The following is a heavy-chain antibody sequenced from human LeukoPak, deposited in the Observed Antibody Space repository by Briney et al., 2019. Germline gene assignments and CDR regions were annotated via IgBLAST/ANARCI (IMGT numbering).Heavy chain of an antibody. V-gene: IGHV4-39*07. J-gene: IGHJ3*02. Sequence: SETLSLTCTVSGGSISSSSYYWGWIRQPPGKGLEWLGSIYYSGSTYYNSSLKSRVTISVDTSKNQFSLKLSSVTAADTAVYYCARWARVTMVPADAFDIWGQGTMVTVSS. CDR3: ARWARVTMVPADAFDI. CDR1: GGSISSSSYY. D-gene: IGHD3-10*01. CDR2: IYYSGST.